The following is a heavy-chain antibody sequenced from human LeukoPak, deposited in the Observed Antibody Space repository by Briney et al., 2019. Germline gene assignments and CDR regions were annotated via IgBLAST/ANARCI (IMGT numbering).Heavy chain of an antibody. D-gene: IGHD3-10*01. CDR3: ARLYGSGSSLYFDY. CDR1: GGSISSGSYY. Sequence: PSETLSLTCAVSGGSISSGSYYWSWIRQPAGKGLEWIGRIYTSGSTNYNPSLKSRVTISVDTSKNQFSLKLSSVTAADTAVYYCARLYGSGSSLYFDYWGQGTLVTVSS. CDR2: IYTSGST. J-gene: IGHJ4*02. V-gene: IGHV4-61*02.